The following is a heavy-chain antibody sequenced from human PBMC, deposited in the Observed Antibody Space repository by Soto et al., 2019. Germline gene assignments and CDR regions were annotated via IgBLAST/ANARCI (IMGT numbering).Heavy chain of an antibody. CDR1: GFSFRNYA. Sequence: EVQLLESGGGLVQPGGSLRLSCAASGFSFRNYAMSWVRQAPGKGLEWVSAMSGSAGSRYYADSVKGRFTISRDNSKNTLYLQMNILRAEDTAVYYCAKYGYTHGPPDYWGQGTLVTVSS. CDR3: AKYGYTHGPPDY. CDR2: MSGSAGSR. V-gene: IGHV3-23*01. J-gene: IGHJ4*02. D-gene: IGHD5-18*01.